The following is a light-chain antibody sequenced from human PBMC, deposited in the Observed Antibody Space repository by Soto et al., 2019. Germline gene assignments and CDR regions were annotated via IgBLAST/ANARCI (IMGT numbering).Light chain of an antibody. Sequence: DIQMTQSPSTLSASVGDRVTITCRASQSISSWLAWYQQKPGKAPNLLIYQASSLESGVPSRFSGSGSGTQFTLTISSLQRDDFATYYCQQYLSYPLTFGGGTKVEIK. J-gene: IGKJ4*01. CDR2: QAS. CDR3: QQYLSYPLT. V-gene: IGKV1-5*03. CDR1: QSISSW.